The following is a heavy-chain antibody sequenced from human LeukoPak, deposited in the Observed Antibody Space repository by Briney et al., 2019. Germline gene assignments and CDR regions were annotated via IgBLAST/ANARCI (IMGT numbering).Heavy chain of an antibody. J-gene: IGHJ4*02. CDR2: IFYSGGT. Sequence: SETLSLTCTVSGDSMSSHYYYWGWIRQPPGKGLEWIGSIFYSGGTNYNPSLKSRVTISMDKSKNQLSLKLNFVTAADTAVYYCARDRGGYTYSHDYWGQGTLVTVSS. CDR1: GDSMSSHYYY. V-gene: IGHV4-39*07. CDR3: ARDRGGYTYSHDY. D-gene: IGHD5-18*01.